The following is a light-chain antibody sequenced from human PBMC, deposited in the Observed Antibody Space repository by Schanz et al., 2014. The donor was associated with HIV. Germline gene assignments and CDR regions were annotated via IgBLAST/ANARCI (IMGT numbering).Light chain of an antibody. Sequence: EIVMTQSPATLYVSPGEGATLSCRASQSISNNLAWYQHKPGQAPRLLIYGAFTRATGIPDRFSGSGSGTDFTLTISRLEPEDFAVYYCQQYGSSPRTFGQGTKVEIK. CDR2: GAF. CDR1: QSISNN. J-gene: IGKJ1*01. V-gene: IGKV3-20*01. CDR3: QQYGSSPRT.